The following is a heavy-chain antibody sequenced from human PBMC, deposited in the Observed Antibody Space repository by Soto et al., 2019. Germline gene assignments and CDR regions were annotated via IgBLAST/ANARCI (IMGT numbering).Heavy chain of an antibody. D-gene: IGHD6-13*01. Sequence: SVKVSCKASGGTFSSYTISWARQAPGQGLEWMGRIIPILGIANYAQKFQGRVTITADKSTSTAYMELSSLRSEDTAVYYCARSVAAAGIGYYYYGMDVWGQGTTVTVS. CDR2: IIPILGIA. CDR1: GGTFSSYT. J-gene: IGHJ6*02. V-gene: IGHV1-69*02. CDR3: ARSVAAAGIGYYYYGMDV.